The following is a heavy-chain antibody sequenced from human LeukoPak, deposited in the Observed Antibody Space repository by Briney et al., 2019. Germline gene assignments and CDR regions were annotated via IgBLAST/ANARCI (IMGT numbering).Heavy chain of an antibody. Sequence: ASVKVSCKASGYTLTGSYIHWVRQAPGQGLEWMGWINPNRGDTNYAQKFEGRVTMTRDTSISTAYMELSSLRSDDTAVYYCARGRGTTSSNFDYWGQGTLVTVSS. D-gene: IGHD2-2*01. CDR2: INPNRGDT. CDR1: GYTLTGSY. J-gene: IGHJ4*02. CDR3: ARGRGTTSSNFDY. V-gene: IGHV1-2*02.